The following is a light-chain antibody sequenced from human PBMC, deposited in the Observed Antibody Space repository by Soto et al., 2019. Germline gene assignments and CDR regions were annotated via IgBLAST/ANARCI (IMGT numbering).Light chain of an antibody. Sequence: QAVVTQPPSASGTSGQRVAISCSGSSSNIGSNTVNWYQQLPGTAPKLLIYTDNRRPSGVPDRFSGSKSGTSASLAISGLQSEDEADYHCAAWDDSLSGWVFGGGTQLTVL. CDR1: SSNIGSNT. CDR3: AAWDDSLSGWV. CDR2: TDN. J-gene: IGLJ3*02. V-gene: IGLV1-44*01.